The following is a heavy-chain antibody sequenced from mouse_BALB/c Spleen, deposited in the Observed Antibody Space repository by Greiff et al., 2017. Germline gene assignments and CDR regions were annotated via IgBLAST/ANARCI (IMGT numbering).Heavy chain of an antibody. CDR3: ARITTVVATDYAMDY. D-gene: IGHD1-1*01. J-gene: IGHJ4*01. CDR1: GYTFTSYY. V-gene: IGHV1S56*01. Sequence: QVQLKESGPELVKPGASVRISCKASGYTFTSYYIHWVKQRPGQGLEWIGWIYPGNVNTKYNEKFKGKATLTADKSSSTAYMQLSSLTSEDSAVYFCARITTVVATDYAMDYWGQGTSVTVSS. CDR2: IYPGNVNT.